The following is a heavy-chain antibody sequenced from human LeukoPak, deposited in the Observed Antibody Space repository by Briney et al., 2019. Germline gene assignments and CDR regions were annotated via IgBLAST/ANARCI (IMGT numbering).Heavy chain of an antibody. V-gene: IGHV1-8*01. D-gene: IGHD2/OR15-2a*01. CDR2: MNPNSGNT. J-gene: IGHJ6*02. CDR3: AGRRAQAKNTRHDRAYGMDV. Sequence: ASVKVSCKASGYTFTSYDINWVRQATGQGLEWMGWMNPNSGNTGYAQKFQGRVTMTRNTSISTAYMELSSLRSEDTAVYYCAGRRAQAKNTRHDRAYGMDVWAKGPRSPSP. CDR1: GYTFTSYD.